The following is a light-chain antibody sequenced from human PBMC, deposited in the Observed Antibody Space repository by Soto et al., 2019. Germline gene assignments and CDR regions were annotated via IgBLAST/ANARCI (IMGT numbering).Light chain of an antibody. Sequence: DIQMTQSPSSLSASVGGRVTITCQASQDISNYLNWYQQKLGKAPKLLIYDASNLETWVPSRFSGSGSGTDFTFTISSLQPEDIATYYCLQSSSYPYTFGGGTKVDIK. J-gene: IGKJ4*01. CDR1: QDISNY. CDR2: DAS. CDR3: LQSSSYPYT. V-gene: IGKV1-33*01.